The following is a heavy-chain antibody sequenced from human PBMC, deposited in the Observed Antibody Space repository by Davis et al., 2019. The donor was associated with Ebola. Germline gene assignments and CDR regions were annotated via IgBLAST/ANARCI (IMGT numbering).Heavy chain of an antibody. CDR3: AREMATTNDAFDI. Sequence: GESLKISCAASGFTFSSYWMHWVRQAPGKGLEWLAFIRPDGNDRYYTDSVKGRFTASKDNSKNTLYLQKNSLRVEDTAVYYCAREMATTNDAFDIWGQGTMVSVSS. CDR1: GFTFSSYW. J-gene: IGHJ3*02. CDR2: IRPDGNDR. V-gene: IGHV3-30*02. D-gene: IGHD5-24*01.